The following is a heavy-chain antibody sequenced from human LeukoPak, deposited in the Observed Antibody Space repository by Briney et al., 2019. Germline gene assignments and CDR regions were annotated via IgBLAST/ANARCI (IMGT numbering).Heavy chain of an antibody. V-gene: IGHV1-8*01. D-gene: IGHD6-19*01. CDR1: GYTFTSYE. J-gene: IGHJ4*02. CDR2: MNPNSGNT. Sequence: GASVKVSCKASGYTFTSYEINWVRQATGQGLEWMGWMNPNSGNTGYAQKLQGRVTITRNTARSTANMELSSLRSEDTAVYYCARLHPRRQAVAGSGNNDYWGQGALVTVSS. CDR3: ARLHPRRQAVAGSGNNDY.